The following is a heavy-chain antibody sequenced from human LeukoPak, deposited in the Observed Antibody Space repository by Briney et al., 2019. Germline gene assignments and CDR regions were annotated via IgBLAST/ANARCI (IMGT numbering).Heavy chain of an antibody. Sequence: GGSLRLSCAASGFTFSSYGMHWVRQAPGKGLEWVAFIRYDGSNKYYADSVKGRFTISRDNSKNTLYLQMNSLRAEDTAVYYCAEDWAGILDFDYWGQGTLVTVSS. J-gene: IGHJ4*02. CDR1: GFTFSSYG. CDR2: IRYDGSNK. CDR3: AEDWAGILDFDY. V-gene: IGHV3-30*02. D-gene: IGHD2-8*02.